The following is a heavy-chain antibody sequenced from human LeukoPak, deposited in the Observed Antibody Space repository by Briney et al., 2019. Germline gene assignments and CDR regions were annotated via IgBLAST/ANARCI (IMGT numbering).Heavy chain of an antibody. CDR2: VSYDGSNK. V-gene: IGHV3-30*04. D-gene: IGHD6-13*01. CDR3: ARDSAAVGYYFDN. J-gene: IGHJ4*02. Sequence: GGSLRLSCAASGFTFSSYAMHWVRQAPGKGLEWVAVVSYDGSNKYYADSVKGRFTISRDNSKNTLYLQMNSLRAEDTAVYYCARDSAAVGYYFDNWGQGTLVTVSS. CDR1: GFTFSSYA.